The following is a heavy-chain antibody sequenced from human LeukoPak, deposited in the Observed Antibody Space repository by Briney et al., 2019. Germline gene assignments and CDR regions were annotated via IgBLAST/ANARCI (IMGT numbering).Heavy chain of an antibody. CDR1: RFTFSSYA. CDR2: ITGTGGST. V-gene: IGHV3-23*01. D-gene: IGHD3-10*01. J-gene: IGHJ4*02. Sequence: GGSLRLSCAASRFTFSSYAMSWVRQAPGKGLEWVSSITGTGGSTYYADSVKGRFTISRDNSKNTLYLQMNSLRAEDTAVYYCATKFGESKVVYWGQGTLVTVSS. CDR3: ATKFGESKVVY.